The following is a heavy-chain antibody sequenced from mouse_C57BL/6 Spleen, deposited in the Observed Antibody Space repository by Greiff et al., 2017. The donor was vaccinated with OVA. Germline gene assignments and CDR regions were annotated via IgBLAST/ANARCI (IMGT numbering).Heavy chain of an antibody. Sequence: VQLQQSGAELVRPGTSVKVSCKASGYAFTNYLIEWVKQRPGQGLEWIGVINPGSGGTNYNEKFKGKATLTADKSSSTAYMQLSSLTSEDSAVYFCARSDDYEGAMDYWGQGTSVTVSS. CDR1: GYAFTNYL. V-gene: IGHV1-54*01. CDR2: INPGSGGT. J-gene: IGHJ4*01. CDR3: ARSDDYEGAMDY. D-gene: IGHD2-4*01.